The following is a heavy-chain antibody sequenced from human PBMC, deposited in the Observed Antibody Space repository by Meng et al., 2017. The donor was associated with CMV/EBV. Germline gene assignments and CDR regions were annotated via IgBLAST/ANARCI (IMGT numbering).Heavy chain of an antibody. CDR3: TRRGTGTTLSDY. D-gene: IGHD1-14*01. Sequence: GGSLRLSCAASGFTFSSYWMSWVRQAPGKGLEWVGRIRSKANSYATAYAASVKGRFTISRDDSKNTAYLQMNSLKTEDTAVYYCTRRGTGTTLSDYWGQGTLVTVSS. J-gene: IGHJ4*02. V-gene: IGHV3-73*01. CDR1: GFTFSSYW. CDR2: IRSKANSYAT.